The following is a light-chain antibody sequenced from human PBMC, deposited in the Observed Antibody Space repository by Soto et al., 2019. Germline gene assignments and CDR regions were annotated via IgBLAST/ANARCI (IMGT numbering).Light chain of an antibody. CDR1: QTVRNNY. CDR3: QQRGNWPPIT. CDR2: DAS. V-gene: IGKV3D-20*02. Sequence: EIVLTQSPGTLSLSPGERATLSCRASQTVRNNYLAWYQQKPGQAPRLLIYDASDRATGIPGRFSGSGSGTVFTLTISSLEPEDFAVYYCQQRGNWPPITFGQGTRLEI. J-gene: IGKJ5*01.